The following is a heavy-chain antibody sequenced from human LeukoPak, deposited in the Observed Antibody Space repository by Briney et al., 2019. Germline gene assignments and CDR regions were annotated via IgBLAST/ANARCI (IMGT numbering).Heavy chain of an antibody. Sequence: ASVKVSCKASGGTFSSYAISWVRQAPGQGLEWMGRIIPIFGSANYAQKFQGRVTITTDESTSTAYMELISLRSEDTAVYYCARASGWVHSGSSTGGFDYWGQGTLVTVSS. CDR3: ARASGWVHSGSSTGGFDY. D-gene: IGHD1-26*01. V-gene: IGHV1-69*05. J-gene: IGHJ4*02. CDR1: GGTFSSYA. CDR2: IIPIFGSA.